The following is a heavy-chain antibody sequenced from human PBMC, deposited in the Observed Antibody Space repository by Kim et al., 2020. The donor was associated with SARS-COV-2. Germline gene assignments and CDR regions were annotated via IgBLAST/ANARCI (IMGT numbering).Heavy chain of an antibody. CDR2: IKSKTDGGTT. Sequence: GGSLRLSCAASGFTFSNAWMSWVRQAPGKGLEWVGRIKSKTDGGTTDYAAPVKGRFTISRDDSKNTLYLQMNSLKTEDTAVYYCTTEEMYYYDSSGYPLPVDFWGQGTLVTVSS. D-gene: IGHD3-22*01. CDR3: TTEEMYYYDSSGYPLPVDF. CDR1: GFTFSNAW. V-gene: IGHV3-15*01. J-gene: IGHJ4*02.